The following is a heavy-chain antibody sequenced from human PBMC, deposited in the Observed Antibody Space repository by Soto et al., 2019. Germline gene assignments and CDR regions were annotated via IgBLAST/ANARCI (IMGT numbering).Heavy chain of an antibody. V-gene: IGHV1-18*01. CDR3: ARDPHEFWNSYFLDP. D-gene: IGHD3-3*01. CDR1: CYPFDTYG. Sequence: ASVKVSCKASCYPFDTYGINWVRQAPGQRPEWMRWISAYNGQTDYAQNFQGRVTMATDTSTNTAYMELRNLRSDDTAVYYCARDPHEFWNSYFLDPWGQRTLVSVCS. CDR2: ISAYNGQT. J-gene: IGHJ5*02.